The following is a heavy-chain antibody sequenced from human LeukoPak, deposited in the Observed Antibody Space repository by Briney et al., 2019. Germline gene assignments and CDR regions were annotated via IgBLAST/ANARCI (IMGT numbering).Heavy chain of an antibody. Sequence: PGGSLRLSCAASGFTFDGFTFDDYAITWVRQAPGKGLVWVSRINSDGSSTSYADSVKGRFTISRDNAKNTLYLQMNSLRAEDTAVYYRAREDGGNYLDYWGQGTLVTVSS. V-gene: IGHV3-74*01. CDR2: INSDGSST. CDR3: AREDGGNYLDY. CDR1: GFTFDGFTF. J-gene: IGHJ4*02. D-gene: IGHD4-23*01.